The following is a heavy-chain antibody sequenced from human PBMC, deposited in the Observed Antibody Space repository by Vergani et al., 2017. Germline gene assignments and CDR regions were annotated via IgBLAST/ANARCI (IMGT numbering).Heavy chain of an antibody. D-gene: IGHD2-2*01. CDR3: AKDMGYCSSTSCSHFDY. V-gene: IGHV3-43*01. CDR1: GFTFDDYA. Sequence: EVQLVESGGVVVQPGGFLRLSCAASGFTFDDYAMHWVRQAPGKGLEWVSLISWDGGSTYYADSVKGRFTISRDNSKNSLYLQMNSLRTEDTALYYCAKDMGYCSSTSCSHFDYWGQGTLVTVSS. J-gene: IGHJ4*02. CDR2: ISWDGGST.